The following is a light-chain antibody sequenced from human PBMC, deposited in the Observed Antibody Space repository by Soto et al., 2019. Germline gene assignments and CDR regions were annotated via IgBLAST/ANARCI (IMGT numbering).Light chain of an antibody. Sequence: QSVLTQPPSVSGAPGQRVTISCTGSSSNIGAGYDVHWYQQLPGTAPKLLIYGNSNRPSGVPDRFSGSKSGTSASLAITGLQAEDEADYYCQSYDSILSGVVFGGVTKLTVL. CDR2: GNS. CDR3: QSYDSILSGVV. V-gene: IGLV1-40*01. J-gene: IGLJ2*01. CDR1: SSNIGAGYD.